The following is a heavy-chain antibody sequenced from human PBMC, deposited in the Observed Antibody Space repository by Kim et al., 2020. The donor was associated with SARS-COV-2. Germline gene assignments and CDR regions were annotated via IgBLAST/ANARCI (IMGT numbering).Heavy chain of an antibody. V-gene: IGHV3-30*04. CDR1: GFTFSSYA. J-gene: IGHJ6*01. Sequence: GGSLRLSCAASGFTFSSYAMHWVRQAPGKGLEWVAVISYDGSNKYYADSVKGRFTISRDNSKNTLYLQMNSLRAEDTAVYYCARDGLAVPQTLNYYYYG. D-gene: IGHD2-15*01. CDR2: ISYDGSNK. CDR3: ARDGLAVPQTLNYYYYG.